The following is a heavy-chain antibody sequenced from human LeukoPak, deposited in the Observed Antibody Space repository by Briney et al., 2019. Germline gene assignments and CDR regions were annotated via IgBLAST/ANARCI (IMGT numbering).Heavy chain of an antibody. V-gene: IGHV1-69*05. CDR2: IIPIFGTA. CDR1: GGTFSSYA. D-gene: IGHD3-22*01. J-gene: IGHJ4*02. Sequence: SVKVSCKASGGTFSSYAISWVRQAPGQGLEWMGGIIPIFGTANYAQKFQGRVTITTDESTSTAYMELSSLRSEDTAVYYCARAPKYYYDSSIYFDYWGQGTLVTVSS. CDR3: ARAPKYYYDSSIYFDY.